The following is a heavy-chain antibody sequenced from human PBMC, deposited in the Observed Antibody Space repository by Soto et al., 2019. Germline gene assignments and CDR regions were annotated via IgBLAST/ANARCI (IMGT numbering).Heavy chain of an antibody. CDR3: ARYFDWPNAFDI. J-gene: IGHJ3*02. V-gene: IGHV4-59*01. CDR1: GGSFGTYY. CDR2: MYYTGNT. D-gene: IGHD3-9*01. Sequence: SETLSLTCTVSGGSFGTYYWSWIRQPPGKGLEWIGYMYYTGNTNYNPSLKSRVTISVDTSKNQYSLKLRSVTAADTAAYFCARYFDWPNAFDIWGQGTMVTVS.